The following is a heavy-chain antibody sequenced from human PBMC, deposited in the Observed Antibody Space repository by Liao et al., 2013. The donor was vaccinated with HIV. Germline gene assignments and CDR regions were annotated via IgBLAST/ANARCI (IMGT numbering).Heavy chain of an antibody. J-gene: IGHJ6*03. CDR3: GRLGQPSGDVYTGGFYYMDV. CDR1: GGSISSDY. Sequence: QVQLQESGPGLVKPSETLSLTRTVSGGSISSDYWGWIRQPPGKGLEWIGHISHSGFTNNNPSLKSRATISIDPSNNEFSLDLTSVTAADTAVYYCGRLGQPSGDVYTGGFYYMDVWGNGTTVTVSS. CDR2: ISHSGFT. V-gene: IGHV4-59*01. D-gene: IGHD3-10*01.